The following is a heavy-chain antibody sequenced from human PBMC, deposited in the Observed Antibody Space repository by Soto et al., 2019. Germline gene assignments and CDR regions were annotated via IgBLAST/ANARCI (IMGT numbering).Heavy chain of an antibody. CDR2: ISGSGRTT. J-gene: IGHJ6*03. Sequence: EVQLLESGGGLVQPGGSLRLSCAASGFTFGSYAMNWLRQAPGRGLECVSFISGSGRTTYYADSVKGRFTVSRDNSKNTLYLQMTSLRAADTDLYYCAKFRGTSYSYYSMDVWGKGTRVTVSS. D-gene: IGHD3-16*01. CDR3: AKFRGTSYSYYSMDV. V-gene: IGHV3-23*01. CDR1: GFTFGSYA.